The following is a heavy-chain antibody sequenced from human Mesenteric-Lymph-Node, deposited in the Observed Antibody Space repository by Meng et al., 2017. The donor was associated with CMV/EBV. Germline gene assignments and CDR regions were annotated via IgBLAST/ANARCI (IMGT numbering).Heavy chain of an antibody. CDR1: TTYD. J-gene: IGHJ4*02. D-gene: IGHD3-3*01. CDR2: MNPNSRNR. CDR3: VRAGKYYGSSNGQTTGTFFDY. Sequence: TTYDIKWVRQAAGQGLEWMGWMNPNSRNRGYAEKFQGRVTMTGDTSTNTAYMELTGLRSEDTAIYYCVRAGKYYGSSNGQTTGTFFDYWGQGALVTVSS. V-gene: IGHV1-8*01.